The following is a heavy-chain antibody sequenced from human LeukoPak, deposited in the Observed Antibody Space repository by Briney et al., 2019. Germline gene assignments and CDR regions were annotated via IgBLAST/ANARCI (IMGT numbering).Heavy chain of an antibody. CDR3: ARGARIVVVTATLRGWFDS. CDR1: GFTFSSYA. V-gene: IGHV3-64*01. Sequence: GGSLRLSCAASGFTFSSYAMHWVRQAPGKGLEYVSAISSNGGSTYYANSVKGRFTISRDNSKNTLYLQMGSLRAEDMAVYYCARGARIVVVTATLRGWFDSWGQGTLVTVSS. CDR2: ISSNGGST. J-gene: IGHJ5*01. D-gene: IGHD2-21*02.